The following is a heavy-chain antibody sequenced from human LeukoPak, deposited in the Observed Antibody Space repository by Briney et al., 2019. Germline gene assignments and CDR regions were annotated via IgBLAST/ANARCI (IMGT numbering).Heavy chain of an antibody. D-gene: IGHD1-26*01. Sequence: ASVKVSCKASGYTFTGYYMYWGRQAPGEGGEWRGRINPNSGGTNYAQKFQGRVTMTRDTSISTAYMEPSRLRSDDTAVYYCARAGKVGAGAFDIWGQGTIVTVSS. V-gene: IGHV1-2*06. CDR1: GYTFTGYY. J-gene: IGHJ3*02. CDR2: INPNSGGT. CDR3: ARAGKVGAGAFDI.